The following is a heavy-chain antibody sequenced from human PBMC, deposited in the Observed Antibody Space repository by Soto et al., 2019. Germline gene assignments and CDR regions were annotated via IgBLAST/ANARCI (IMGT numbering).Heavy chain of an antibody. Sequence: QITLKESGPTLVKPTQTLTLTCTFSGFSLSTSGVAVGWIRQPPGKALEWLAFIYWGDDKRYSPSLKSRLAIXRXXPRSQVVLAVTNMNPVDTATYYCAHLTTVTLALDFWGQGTLVTVSS. D-gene: IGHD4-17*01. CDR2: IYWGDDK. V-gene: IGHV2-5*02. J-gene: IGHJ4*02. CDR3: AHLTTVTLALDF. CDR1: GFSLSTSGVA.